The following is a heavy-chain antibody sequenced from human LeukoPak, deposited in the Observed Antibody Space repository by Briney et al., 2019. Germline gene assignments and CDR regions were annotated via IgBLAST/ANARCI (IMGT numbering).Heavy chain of an antibody. Sequence: ASVKVSCKASGYTFTGYYMHWVRQAPGQGLEWMGWINPNSGGTNYAQKFQGRVTMTRDTSISTAYMELSRLRSDDTALYYCAREPSPYCGGDCYSGGFDYWGQGTLVTVSS. J-gene: IGHJ4*02. V-gene: IGHV1-2*02. CDR3: AREPSPYCGGDCYSGGFDY. CDR2: INPNSGGT. D-gene: IGHD2-21*02. CDR1: GYTFTGYY.